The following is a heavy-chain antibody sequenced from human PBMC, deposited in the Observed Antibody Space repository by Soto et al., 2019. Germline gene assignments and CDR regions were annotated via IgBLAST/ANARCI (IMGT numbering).Heavy chain of an antibody. Sequence: QVQLVQSGAEVKKPGASVKVSCKASGYTFISYGISWVRQAPGQGLEWMGWISAYNGNTNYAQKFQGRVTMSTDTSTSTAYMELRSLRSDDTAVYYCAITKREFMAAAVTDRYGMDVWCQGTTVTVSS. CDR1: GYTFISYG. V-gene: IGHV1-18*01. CDR2: ISAYNGNT. D-gene: IGHD6-13*01. CDR3: AITKREFMAAAVTDRYGMDV. J-gene: IGHJ6*02.